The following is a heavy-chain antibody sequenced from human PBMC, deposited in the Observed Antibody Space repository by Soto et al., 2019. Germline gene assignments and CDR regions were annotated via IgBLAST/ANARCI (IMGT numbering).Heavy chain of an antibody. J-gene: IGHJ4*02. D-gene: IGHD2-15*01. CDR2: ISDDESSK. CDR1: GFTFSSYP. CDR3: ASPTHCSGGSCYRPFDY. Sequence: GGSLRLSCAASGFTFSSYPMHWVRQAPGKGLEWLAVISDDESSKDYADSVKGRFTISRDNPKNTLYLQMNSLRTEDTAIYYCASPTHCSGGSCYRPFDYWGQGALVTVSS. V-gene: IGHV3-30-3*01.